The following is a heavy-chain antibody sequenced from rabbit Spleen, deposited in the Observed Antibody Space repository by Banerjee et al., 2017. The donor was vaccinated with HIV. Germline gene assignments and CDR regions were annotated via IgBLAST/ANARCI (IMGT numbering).Heavy chain of an antibody. J-gene: IGHJ4*01. V-gene: IGHV1S45*01. CDR2: IYTATGTT. CDR3: ARASSDWDDTYFNL. D-gene: IGHD8-1*01. Sequence: QEQLKESGGDLVKPGTSLTLTCTASGFSFTYYYYMCWVRQAPGKGLEWIGCIYTATGTTWYASWAKGRHTISKTSSTTVTLQMTSLTAADTATKFCARASSDWDDTYFNLWGPGTLVTVS. CDR1: GFSFTYYYY.